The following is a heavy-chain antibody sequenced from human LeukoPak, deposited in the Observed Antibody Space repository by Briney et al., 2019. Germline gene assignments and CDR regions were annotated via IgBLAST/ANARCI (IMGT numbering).Heavy chain of an antibody. V-gene: IGHV1-2*02. CDR1: GYTFTGYY. Sequence: GASVKVSCKASGYTFTGYYMHWVRQAPGQGLEWMGWINPNSGGTNYAQKFQGRVTMTRDTSISTAYMELSRLRSDDTAVYYCARLTGGYDYVWGSYRYNDYWGQGTLVTVSS. D-gene: IGHD3-16*02. CDR2: INPNSGGT. CDR3: ARLTGGYDYVWGSYRYNDY. J-gene: IGHJ4*02.